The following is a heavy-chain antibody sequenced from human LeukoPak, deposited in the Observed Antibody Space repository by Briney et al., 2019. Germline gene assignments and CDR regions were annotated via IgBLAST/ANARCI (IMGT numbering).Heavy chain of an antibody. V-gene: IGHV4-38-2*02. CDR2: IYHSGST. J-gene: IGHJ3*02. Sequence: SSETLSLTCTVSGYSISSGYYWGWIRQPPGKGLEWIGSIYHSGSTYYNPSLKSRVTISVDTSKNQFSLKLSSVTAADTAVYYCAKGRAFDIWGQGTMVTVSS. CDR1: GYSISSGYY. CDR3: AKGRAFDI.